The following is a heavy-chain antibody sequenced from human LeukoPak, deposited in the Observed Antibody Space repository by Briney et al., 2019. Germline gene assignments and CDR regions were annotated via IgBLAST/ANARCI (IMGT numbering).Heavy chain of an antibody. V-gene: IGHV1-2*02. CDR1: GYTFIDYY. CDR2: INPNSGGT. Sequence: ASVKVSCKASGYTFIDYYLHWVRQAPGQGLEWMGWINPNSGGTNYAQKFQGRVTMTRDTSISTAYMELSRLRSDDTAVYYCASTYYDFWSGHGGLDYWGQGTLVTVSS. J-gene: IGHJ4*02. CDR3: ASTYYDFWSGHGGLDY. D-gene: IGHD3-3*01.